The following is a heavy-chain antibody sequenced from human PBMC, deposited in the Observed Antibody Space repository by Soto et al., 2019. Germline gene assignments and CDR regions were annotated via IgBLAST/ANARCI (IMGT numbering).Heavy chain of an antibody. CDR2: IYYSGST. Sequence: SETLSLTCTVSGGSISSGGYYWSWIRQHPGKGLEWIGYIYYSGSTYYNPSLKSRVTISVDTSKNQFSLKLSSVTAADTAVYYCARVEGNILTGYPYYNWFDPWGQGTLVTVSS. J-gene: IGHJ5*02. CDR1: GGSISSGGYY. D-gene: IGHD3-9*01. V-gene: IGHV4-31*03. CDR3: ARVEGNILTGYPYYNWFDP.